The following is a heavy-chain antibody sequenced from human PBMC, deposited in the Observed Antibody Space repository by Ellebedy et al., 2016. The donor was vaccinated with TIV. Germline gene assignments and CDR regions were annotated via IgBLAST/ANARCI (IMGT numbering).Heavy chain of an antibody. J-gene: IGHJ4*02. D-gene: IGHD3-22*01. CDR3: ARMVYYDSSGYLSDY. V-gene: IGHV1-18*01. CDR2: ISVYNGNT. Sequence: AASVKVSCKASGYTFTSYGISWVRQAPGQGLEWMGWISVYNGNTNYAQKLQGRVTMTTDTSTSTAYMELRSLRSDDTAVYYCARMVYYDSSGYLSDYWGQGTLVTVSS. CDR1: GYTFTSYG.